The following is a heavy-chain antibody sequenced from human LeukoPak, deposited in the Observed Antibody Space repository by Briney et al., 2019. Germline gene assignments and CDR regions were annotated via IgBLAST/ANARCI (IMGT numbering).Heavy chain of an antibody. CDR1: GYTFTDYY. D-gene: IGHD3-3*01. CDR2: INPNSGGT. J-gene: IGHJ5*02. Sequence: ASVKVSCKASGYTFTDYYMHWVRQAPGQGLEWMGWINPNSGGTNYAQKFQGRVTMTRDTSISTAYMELSRLRSDDTAVYYCARVGAIYDFWSGYPDKWFDPWGQGTLVTVSS. CDR3: ARVGAIYDFWSGYPDKWFDP. V-gene: IGHV1-2*02.